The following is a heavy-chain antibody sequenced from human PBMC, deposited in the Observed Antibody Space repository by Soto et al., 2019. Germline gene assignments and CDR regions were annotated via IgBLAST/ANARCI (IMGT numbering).Heavy chain of an antibody. CDR3: AKDHLGYSYGNYGMDV. Sequence: QVQLVESGGGVVQPGRSLRLSCAASGFTFSSYGMHWVRQAPGKGLEWVAVISYDGSNKYYADSVKGRFTISRDNSKNTLYLQMNSLSAEDTAVYYCAKDHLGYSYGNYGMDVWGQGTTVTVSS. V-gene: IGHV3-30*18. CDR2: ISYDGSNK. J-gene: IGHJ6*02. CDR1: GFTFSSYG. D-gene: IGHD5-18*01.